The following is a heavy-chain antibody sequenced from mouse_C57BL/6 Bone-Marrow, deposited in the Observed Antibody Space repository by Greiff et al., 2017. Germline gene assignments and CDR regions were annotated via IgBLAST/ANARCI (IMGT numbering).Heavy chain of an antibody. Sequence: EVQLVESGGDLVKPGGSLKLSCAASGFTFSSYGMSWVRQTPDKRLEWVATISSGGSYTYYPDSVKGRFTISRDNAKNTLFRQMTSLRSEDTAMYYCARGVCYAMDYWGQGTSVTVSS. J-gene: IGHJ4*01. CDR3: ARGVCYAMDY. CDR2: ISSGGSYT. CDR1: GFTFSSYG. V-gene: IGHV5-6*01.